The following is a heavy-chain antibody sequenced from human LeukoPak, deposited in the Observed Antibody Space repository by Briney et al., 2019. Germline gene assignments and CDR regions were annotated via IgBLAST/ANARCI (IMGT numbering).Heavy chain of an antibody. CDR2: IGIRGDT. CDR3: ARGGIQVSGIDEFDY. Sequence: GGTLRLSCAASGFTFIDYDMHWVRQVIGQGLDWVSAIGIRGDTHYSGSVKGRFTISRENAESSLYLQMNSLRAEDTAVYYCARGGIQVSGIDEFDYWGQGTLVTVSS. J-gene: IGHJ4*02. V-gene: IGHV3-13*01. CDR1: GFTFIDYD. D-gene: IGHD6-19*01.